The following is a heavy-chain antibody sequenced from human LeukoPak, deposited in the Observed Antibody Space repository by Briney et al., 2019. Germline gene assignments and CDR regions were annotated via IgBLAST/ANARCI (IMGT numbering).Heavy chain of an antibody. CDR3: AREGGYCSSTSCRHAWFDP. Sequence: GGSLRLSCAASVVTFDDYGMSWVPQAPGKGLVWVSRIYSVGSITSYADSVRGRFSLSRDNTQKTLYLYINSLRAEDTAVYYCAREGGYCSSTSCRHAWFDPWGQGTLVTVSS. J-gene: IGHJ5*02. CDR2: IYSVGSIT. D-gene: IGHD2-2*01. V-gene: IGHV3-74*01. CDR1: VVTFDDYG.